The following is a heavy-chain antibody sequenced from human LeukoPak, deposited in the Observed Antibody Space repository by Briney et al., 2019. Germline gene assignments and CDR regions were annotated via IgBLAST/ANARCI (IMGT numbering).Heavy chain of an antibody. CDR3: AGALNVDIVATITEFDY. V-gene: IGHV4-61*02. Sequence: MSSETLSLTCTVSGGSISSGSYYWSWIRQPAGKGLEWIGRIYTSGSTNYNPSLKSRVTISVDTSKNQFSLKLSSVTAADTAVYYCAGALNVDIVATITEFDYWGQGTLVTVSS. D-gene: IGHD5-12*01. CDR2: IYTSGST. J-gene: IGHJ4*02. CDR1: GGSISSGSYY.